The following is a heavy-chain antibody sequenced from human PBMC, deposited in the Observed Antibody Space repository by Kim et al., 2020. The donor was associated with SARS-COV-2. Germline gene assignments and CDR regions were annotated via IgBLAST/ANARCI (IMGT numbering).Heavy chain of an antibody. D-gene: IGHD6-19*01. J-gene: IGHJ6*02. V-gene: IGHV3-30*18. CDR3: AKEEGSGYSSGWTYYYYGMDV. CDR1: GFTFSSYG. Sequence: GGSLRLSCAASGFTFSSYGMHWVRQAPGKGLEWVAVISYDGSNKNCADSVKGRFTISRDNSKNTLYLQMNSLRAEDTAVYYCAKEEGSGYSSGWTYYYYGMDVWGQGTTVTVSS. CDR2: ISYDGSNK.